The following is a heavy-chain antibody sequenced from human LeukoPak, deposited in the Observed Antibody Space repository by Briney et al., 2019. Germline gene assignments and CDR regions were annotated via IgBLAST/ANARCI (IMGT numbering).Heavy chain of an antibody. V-gene: IGHV3-53*01. CDR1: GGSITSYY. CDR3: ARDLHYYGAMDV. CDR2: IGSDGKT. D-gene: IGHD3-10*01. J-gene: IGHJ6*02. Sequence: LSLTCSVSGGSITSYYWSWIRQPPGKGLEWVSSIGSDGKTHYSESVKGRFVISRDNFGGMVFLQLNSLRVEDTALYYCARDLHYYGAMDVWGQGTPVTVSS.